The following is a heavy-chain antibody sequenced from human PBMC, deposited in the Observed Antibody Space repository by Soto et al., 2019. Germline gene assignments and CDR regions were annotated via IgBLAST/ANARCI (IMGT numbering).Heavy chain of an antibody. V-gene: IGHV1-46*01. CDR1: GNTFTNYY. CDR3: ARGGHVVVVTAAFDY. D-gene: IGHD2-21*02. J-gene: IGHJ4*02. CDR2: INPSGGHT. Sequence: QVQLMQSGAEVKKPGASVKVSCKASGNTFTNYYIHWERQAPGQGLEWMGTINPSGGHTTYAQKFLGRVTMTRDTSTSTLYMELTSLRSEDTAVYYCARGGHVVVVTAAFDYWGQGTLVTVSS.